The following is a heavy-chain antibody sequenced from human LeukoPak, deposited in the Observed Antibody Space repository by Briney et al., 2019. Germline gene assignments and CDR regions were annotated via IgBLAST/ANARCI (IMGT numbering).Heavy chain of an antibody. D-gene: IGHD6-19*01. V-gene: IGHV4-59*02. J-gene: IGHJ4*02. CDR1: GGSVTDYY. Sequence: SETLSLTCTVSGGSVTDYYWSWIRQSPGKGLEWIGYIYYTGTSYNPSLKSRVTISADTSKNQFSLKLISVTAADTAVYYCARITSGWYLYYFDYWGQGTLVTVSS. CDR2: IYYTGT. CDR3: ARITSGWYLYYFDY.